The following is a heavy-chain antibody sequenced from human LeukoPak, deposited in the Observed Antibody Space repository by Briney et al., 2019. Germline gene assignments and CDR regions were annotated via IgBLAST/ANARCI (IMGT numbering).Heavy chain of an antibody. CDR2: IYDSRST. V-gene: IGHV4-30-2*01. D-gene: IGHD6-13*01. J-gene: IGHJ6*03. CDR3: ARSLAAADYYYYYMDV. Sequence: SETLSLTCTVSGGSISSSSYYWSWIRQPPGKGLEWIGYIYDSRSTYYNPSLRSRVTISVDRSKNQFSLKLSSVTAADTAVYYCARSLAAADYYYYYMDVWGKGTTVTVSS. CDR1: GGSISSSSYY.